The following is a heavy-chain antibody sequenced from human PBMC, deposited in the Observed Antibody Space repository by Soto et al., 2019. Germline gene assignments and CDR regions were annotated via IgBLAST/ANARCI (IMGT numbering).Heavy chain of an antibody. CDR1: GYSFTSYW. D-gene: IGHD5-18*01. V-gene: IGHV5-10-1*01. Sequence: GASLKISCLGSGYSFTSYWISWVRQMRWHGLEWLGRIDPTHSYTNSCPSSLCHVTVSADTSLSTAYQQCRSLKPSDSAKYNCDRLPGVLGYTYGYEDFQHWGQATLGTVSS. CDR3: DRLPGVLGYTYGYEDFQH. CDR2: IDPTHSYT. J-gene: IGHJ1*01.